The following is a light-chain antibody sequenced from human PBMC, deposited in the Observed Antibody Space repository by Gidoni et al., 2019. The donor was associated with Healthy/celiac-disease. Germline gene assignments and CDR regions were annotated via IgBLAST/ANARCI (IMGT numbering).Light chain of an antibody. J-gene: IGLJ3*02. V-gene: IGLV3-19*01. Sequence: SSELTQDPDVSVALGQTVRITCQGDSLRSYDASWYPQKPGQAPVLVIYGKNNRPSGIPDRFSGSSSGNTASLTITGAQAEDEADYYCHSRYIIGTHWVFGGGTKLTVL. CDR1: SLRSYD. CDR2: GKN. CDR3: HSRYIIGTHWV.